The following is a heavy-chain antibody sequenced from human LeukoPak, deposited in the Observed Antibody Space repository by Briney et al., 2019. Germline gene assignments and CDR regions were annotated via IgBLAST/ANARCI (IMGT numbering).Heavy chain of an antibody. V-gene: IGHV4-39*07. D-gene: IGHD5-24*01. Sequence: SETLSLTCTVSGGSIGSSSYYWGWIRQPPGKGLEWIGSIYYSGSTYYNPSLKSRVTISVDTSKDQFSLKLSSVTAADTAVYYCARERRDGYNHYYYYNYMDVWGKGTTVTVSS. CDR3: ARERRDGYNHYYYYNYMDV. J-gene: IGHJ6*03. CDR2: IYYSGST. CDR1: GGSIGSSSYY.